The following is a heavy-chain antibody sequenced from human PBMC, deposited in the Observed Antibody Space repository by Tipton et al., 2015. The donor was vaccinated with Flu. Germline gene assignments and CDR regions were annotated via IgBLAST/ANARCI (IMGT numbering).Heavy chain of an antibody. CDR3: AKGGRPEYPALRAGSVRRLLGGASRYYYGMDV. V-gene: IGHV5-51*01. D-gene: IGHD6-13*01. J-gene: IGHJ6*02. CDR1: GYRFTNYW. Sequence: QLVQSGAEVKKPGESLKISCKGSGYRFTNYWIGWVRQMPGKGLEWMGIINPGDSDTKYSPSFQGQVTISVDKSSRTAYLQWRSLKASDTAMYCCAKGGRPEYPALRAGSVRRLLGGASRYYYGMDVWGQGTTVIV. CDR2: INPGDSDT.